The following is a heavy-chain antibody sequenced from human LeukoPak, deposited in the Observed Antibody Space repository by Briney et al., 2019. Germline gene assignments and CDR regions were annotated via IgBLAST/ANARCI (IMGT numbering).Heavy chain of an antibody. CDR3: AHTYYYDSSGYYDNDAFDI. CDR1: GGSISSYY. D-gene: IGHD3-22*01. V-gene: IGHV4-59*01. J-gene: IGHJ3*02. Sequence: SETLSLTCTVSGGSISSYYWSWIRQPPGKGLEWIGYIYYSGSTNYNPSLKSRVTISVDTSKNQFSLKLSSVTAADTAVYYCAHTYYYDSSGYYDNDAFDIWGQGTMVTVYS. CDR2: IYYSGST.